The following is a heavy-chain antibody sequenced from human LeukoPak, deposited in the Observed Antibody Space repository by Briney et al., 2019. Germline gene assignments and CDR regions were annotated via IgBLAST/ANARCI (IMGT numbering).Heavy chain of an antibody. CDR3: ARGRRAGYIFDY. D-gene: IGHD3-9*01. Sequence: KSSETLSLTCSVSGDSIIGYYWGWIRQPPGKGLEWIGNIYYTGNTYYNSSLKSRVTISLDTSKNQFSLKLSSVTAADTAVYYCARGRRAGYIFDYWGQGTLVTVSS. CDR2: IYYTGNT. CDR1: GDSIIGYY. J-gene: IGHJ4*02. V-gene: IGHV4-38-2*02.